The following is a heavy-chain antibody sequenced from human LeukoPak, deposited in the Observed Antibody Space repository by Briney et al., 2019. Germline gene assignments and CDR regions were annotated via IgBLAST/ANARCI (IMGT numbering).Heavy chain of an antibody. J-gene: IGHJ5*02. CDR1: GGTFSSYA. CDR2: IIPILGIA. CDR3: AAPSLRFDP. V-gene: IGHV1-69*04. Sequence: WASVKVSCKASGGTFSSYAISWVRQAPGQGLEWMGRIIPILGIANYAQKFQGRVTITADKSTSTAYMELSSLRSEDTAVRYCAAPSLRFDPWGQGTLVTVSS.